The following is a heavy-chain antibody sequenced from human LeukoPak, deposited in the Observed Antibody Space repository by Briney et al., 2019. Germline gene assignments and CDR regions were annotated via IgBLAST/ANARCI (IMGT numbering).Heavy chain of an antibody. CDR2: IHNSGST. V-gene: IGHV4-59*01. Sequence: SETLSLTCTVASDSISSYYWSWIRQPPGKGLEWIGFIHNSGSTNYNPSLKSRLAMSLDTSKNQFSLSLNSVTAADTAVYYCARGIRGAADYWGQGTLVTVSS. CDR1: SDSISSYY. CDR3: ARGIRGAADY. D-gene: IGHD3-16*01. J-gene: IGHJ4*02.